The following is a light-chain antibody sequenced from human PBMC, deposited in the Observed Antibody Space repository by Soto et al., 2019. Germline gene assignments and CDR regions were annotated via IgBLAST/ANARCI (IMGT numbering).Light chain of an antibody. J-gene: IGKJ1*01. V-gene: IGKV3-11*01. CDR3: DQRQGRPQT. CDR1: QYINTR. Sequence: FPQSPAPLPWFPCDRVTLSCRASQYINTRLAWYQHRPGQAPRLLIYQTSIRAAGIQARFSASGSGTDFSLAIRDVQPEDSALYFRDQRQGRPQTFGPGTKVDIK. CDR2: QTS.